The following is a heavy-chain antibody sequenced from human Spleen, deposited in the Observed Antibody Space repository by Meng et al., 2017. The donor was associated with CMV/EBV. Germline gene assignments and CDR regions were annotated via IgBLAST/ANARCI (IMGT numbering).Heavy chain of an antibody. J-gene: IGHJ4*02. CDR2: IRYDGSHQ. D-gene: IGHD3-3*01. V-gene: IGHV3-30*02. CDR1: GFTVSSNF. Sequence: GGSLRLSCAASGFTVSSNFISWVRQAPGKGLEWVAFIRYDGSHQYYADSVKGRFTISRDISKSTLCLQMNSLRTEDTAVYFCARGGAKLRFLELDYWGQGTLVTVSS. CDR3: ARGGAKLRFLELDY.